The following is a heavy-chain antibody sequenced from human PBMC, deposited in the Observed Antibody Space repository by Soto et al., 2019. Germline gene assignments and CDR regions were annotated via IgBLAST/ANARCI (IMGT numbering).Heavy chain of an antibody. CDR1: GFTFSSYS. J-gene: IGHJ4*02. V-gene: IGHV3-48*01. D-gene: IGHD6-25*01. CDR3: ARPSRIAAFEY. CDR2: ISSSSSTI. Sequence: EVQLVESGGGLVQPGGSLRLSCAASGFTFSSYSMNWVRQAPGKGLEWVSYISSSSSTIYYADSVKGRFTISRDNATNSLYLQMHSLRGEEMAVYYCARPSRIAAFEYWGQGTLVTVSS.